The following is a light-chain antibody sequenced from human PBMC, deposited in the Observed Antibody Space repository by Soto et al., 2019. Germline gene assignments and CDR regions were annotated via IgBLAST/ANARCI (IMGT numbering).Light chain of an antibody. CDR2: DAS. Sequence: EIVVTQSQSTLYLSPGERATLSCRASQSVSSYLAWYQQKPGQAPRLLIYDASNRATGIPARFSGSGSGTDFTLTISSLEPEDFAVYYCQQRSNWPPGVTFGGGTKVEIK. CDR1: QSVSSY. V-gene: IGKV3-11*01. J-gene: IGKJ4*01. CDR3: QQRSNWPPGVT.